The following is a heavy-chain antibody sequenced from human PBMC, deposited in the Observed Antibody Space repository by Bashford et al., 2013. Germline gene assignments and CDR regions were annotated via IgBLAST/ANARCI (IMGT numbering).Heavy chain of an antibody. CDR2: ISGSGGST. V-gene: IGHV3-23*01. Sequence: VRQAPGKGLEWVSAISGSGGSTYYADSVKGQFTISRDNSKNTLYLQMNSLRAEDTAVYYCAKDPLQTMIVVANTPVYWGQGTLVTVSS. J-gene: IGHJ4*02. D-gene: IGHD3-22*01. CDR3: AKDPLQTMIVVANTPVY.